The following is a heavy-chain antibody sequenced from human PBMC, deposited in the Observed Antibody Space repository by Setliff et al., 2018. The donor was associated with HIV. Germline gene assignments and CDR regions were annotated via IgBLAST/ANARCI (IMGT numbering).Heavy chain of an antibody. V-gene: IGHV3-23*01. CDR3: AKDRTVVVITIFDY. J-gene: IGHJ4*02. CDR1: GFAFSSYA. D-gene: IGHD3-22*01. CDR2: ISGSGGST. Sequence: GGSLRLSCAASGFAFSSYAMSWVRQAPGKGLEWVSAISGSGGSTYYADSVKGRFTISRDNSKNTLYLQMNSLRAEDTAVYYCAKDRTVVVITIFDYWGQGTQVTVSS.